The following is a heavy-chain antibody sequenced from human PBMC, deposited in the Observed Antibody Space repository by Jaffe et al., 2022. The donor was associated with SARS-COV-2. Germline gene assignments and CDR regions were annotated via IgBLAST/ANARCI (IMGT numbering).Heavy chain of an antibody. J-gene: IGHJ4*02. V-gene: IGHV4-39*01. CDR1: GGSISSSSYY. CDR2: IYYSGST. D-gene: IGHD1-26*01. Sequence: QLQLQESGPGLVKPSETLSLTCTVSGGSISSSSYYWGWIRQPPGKGLEWIGSIYYSGSTYYNPSLKSRVTISVDTSKNQFSLKLSSVTAADTAVYYCARGWGSGSYGYWGQGTLVTVSS. CDR3: ARGWGSGSYGY.